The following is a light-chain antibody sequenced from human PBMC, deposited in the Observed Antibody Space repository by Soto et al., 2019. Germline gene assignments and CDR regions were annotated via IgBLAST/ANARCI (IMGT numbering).Light chain of an antibody. CDR2: DAS. Sequence: EIVLTQSPATLSLSPGERATLSCRASQSVSRYLAWYQHKPGQAPRLLIYDASNRATGIPARFSGSGSGTDFTLTTSSLEPEDFAVYYCQQRSDWPSTFGGGTKVQIK. CDR1: QSVSRY. J-gene: IGKJ4*01. V-gene: IGKV3-11*01. CDR3: QQRSDWPST.